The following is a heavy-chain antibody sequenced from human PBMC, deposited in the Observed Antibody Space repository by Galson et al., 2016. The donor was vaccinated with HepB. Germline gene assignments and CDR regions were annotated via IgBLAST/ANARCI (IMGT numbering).Heavy chain of an antibody. Sequence: SVKVSCKASGYTFTNYGVNWVRRAPGQGLEWMGWISGYNDDTNYSRKFQGRVTMTTDRSTTTVYMELWNLRSDDTAIYYCALYGTATAPQFDHWGQGTLVTVSS. CDR3: ALYGTATAPQFDH. V-gene: IGHV1-18*01. D-gene: IGHD1-26*01. CDR1: GYTFTNYG. J-gene: IGHJ4*02. CDR2: ISGYNDDT.